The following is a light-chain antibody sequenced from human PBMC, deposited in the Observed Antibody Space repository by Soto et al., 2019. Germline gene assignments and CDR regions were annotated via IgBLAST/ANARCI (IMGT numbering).Light chain of an antibody. V-gene: IGKV3-11*01. CDR1: QSVYSY. CDR2: DVS. Sequence: EVVLTQSPATLSLSPGERATLSCRASQSVYSYLAWYQQKPGQPPRLLISDVSNRATGIPARFSGSGYGTDFTLTISSLEPEDFAVYYCQHRNDWPFTFCGGTRWRSN. CDR3: QHRNDWPFT. J-gene: IGKJ4*01.